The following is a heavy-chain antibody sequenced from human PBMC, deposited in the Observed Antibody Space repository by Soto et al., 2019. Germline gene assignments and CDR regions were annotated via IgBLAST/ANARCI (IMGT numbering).Heavy chain of an antibody. V-gene: IGHV4-39*01. D-gene: IGHD6-13*01. J-gene: IGHJ4*02. Sequence: QLQLQESGPGLVKPSETLSLTCTVSGGSISSSSYYWGWIRQPPGKGLEWIGSIYYSGSTYYNPSLKSRVTISVDTSKNQFSLKLSSVTAADTAVYYCARSTLDGGYPVDYWGQGTLVTVSS. CDR3: ARSTLDGGYPVDY. CDR2: IYYSGST. CDR1: GGSISSSSYY.